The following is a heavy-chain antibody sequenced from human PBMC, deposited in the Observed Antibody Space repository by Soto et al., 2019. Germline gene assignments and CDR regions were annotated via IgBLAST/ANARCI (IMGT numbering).Heavy chain of an antibody. V-gene: IGHV1-69*12. CDR3: ARERRRYYDSSGYYSSPYYFDY. D-gene: IGHD3-22*01. CDR2: IIPIFGTA. Sequence: QVQLVQSGAEVKKPGSSVKVSCKASGGTFSSYAISWVRQAPGQGLEWMGGIIPIFGTANYAQKFQGRVTITADESTSXXYXEXXSLRSEDTAVYYCARERRRYYDSSGYYSSPYYFDYWGQGTLVTVSS. J-gene: IGHJ4*02. CDR1: GGTFSSYA.